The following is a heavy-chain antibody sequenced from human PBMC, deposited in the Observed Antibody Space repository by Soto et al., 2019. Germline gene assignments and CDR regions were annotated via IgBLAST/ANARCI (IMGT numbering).Heavy chain of an antibody. CDR2: IYYSGST. Sequence: GSMKISYGGGTWQHPGKGLEWIGYIYYSGSTNYHPSLKSRVTISVDTSKNQFSLKLSSVTAADTAVYYCARALMRATAYFDFWGQGTLVTVSS. V-gene: IGHV4-59*01. D-gene: IGHD1-26*01. J-gene: IGHJ4*02. CDR3: ARALMRATAYFDF. CDR1: GSMKISY.